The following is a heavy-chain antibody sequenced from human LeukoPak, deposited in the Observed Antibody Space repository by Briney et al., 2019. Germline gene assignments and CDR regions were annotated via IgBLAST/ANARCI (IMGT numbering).Heavy chain of an antibody. J-gene: IGHJ6*03. CDR3: ARDDGSTTRYYYYYMDV. CDR1: GYTFTGYY. D-gene: IGHD2-2*01. Sequence: VASVKVPCKASGYTFTGYYMHWVRQAPGQGLEWMGWINPNSGGTNYAQKFQGRVTMTRDTSISTAYMELSRLRSDDTAVYYCARDDGSTTRYYYYYMDVWGKGTTVTVSS. CDR2: INPNSGGT. V-gene: IGHV1-2*02.